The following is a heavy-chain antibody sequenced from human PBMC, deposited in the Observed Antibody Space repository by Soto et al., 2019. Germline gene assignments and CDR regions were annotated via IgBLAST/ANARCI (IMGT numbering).Heavy chain of an antibody. Sequence: GGSLRNSCTAPWFTFSNYGMNWVRQAPGKGLEWVSYISSSSSTIYYADSVKGRFTISRDNAKNSLYLQMNSLRDEDTAVYYCARDPMDVWGQGTTVTVSS. CDR3: ARDPMDV. CDR1: WFTFSNYG. CDR2: ISSSSSTI. J-gene: IGHJ6*02. V-gene: IGHV3-48*02.